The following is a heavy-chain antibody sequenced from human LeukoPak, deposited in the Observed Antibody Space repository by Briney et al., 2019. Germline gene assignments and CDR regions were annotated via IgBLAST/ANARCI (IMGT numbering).Heavy chain of an antibody. V-gene: IGHV2-5*02. CDR2: IYWDDDK. J-gene: IGHJ5*02. Sequence: SGPTLVNPTRTLTLTCTFSGFSISNSGVGVGSIRQPPGKALEWLALIYWDDDKRYSPSLKSRLTITKDTSKNQVVLTMTNMDPVDTATYYRSHRTEGYCSGGSCYSFDPWGQGTLVTVSS. CDR1: GFSISNSGVG. CDR3: SHRTEGYCSGGSCYSFDP. D-gene: IGHD2-15*01.